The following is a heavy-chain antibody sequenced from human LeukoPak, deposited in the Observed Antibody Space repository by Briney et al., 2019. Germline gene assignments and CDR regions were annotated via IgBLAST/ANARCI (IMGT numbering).Heavy chain of an antibody. CDR2: IYHSGST. CDR3: ASTWSSSGWTGDPMDV. Sequence: SGTLSLTCAVSGGSISSSNWWSWVRQPPGRGLGGIGEIYHSGSTNYNPSLKSRVTISVDKSKNQFSLKLSSVTAADTAVYYCASTWSSSGWTGDPMDVWGKGTTVTVSS. D-gene: IGHD6-19*01. V-gene: IGHV4-4*02. J-gene: IGHJ6*03. CDR1: GGSISSSNW.